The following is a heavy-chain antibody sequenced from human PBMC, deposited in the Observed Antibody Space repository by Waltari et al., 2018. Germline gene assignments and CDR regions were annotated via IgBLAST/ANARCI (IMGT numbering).Heavy chain of an antibody. CDR3: ATVGMEQNWFDP. CDR1: GYTFTSYA. V-gene: IGHV1-3*01. CDR2: INAGNGNT. J-gene: IGHJ5*02. D-gene: IGHD1-1*01. Sequence: QVQLVQSGAEVKKPGASVKVSCKASGYTFTSYAMHWVRQAPGQRLEWMGWINAGNGNTKYSQKFQGRVTMTEDTSTDTAYMELSSLRSEDTAVYYCATVGMEQNWFDPWGQGTLVTVSS.